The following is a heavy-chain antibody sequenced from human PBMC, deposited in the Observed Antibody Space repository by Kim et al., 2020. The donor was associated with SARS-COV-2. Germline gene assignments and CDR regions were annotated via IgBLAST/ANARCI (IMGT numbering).Heavy chain of an antibody. Sequence: GGSLRLSCAASGFTFTNYWMHWVRQSPGKGLVWVSRINIDGRTTNYADSVKGRFTIPRDTVKNTLYLQMNSLRAEDTAIYYCAMSSILRPDAWGQGALVIVSS. CDR3: AMSSILRPDA. V-gene: IGHV3-74*01. J-gene: IGHJ4*02. CDR1: GFTFTNYW. D-gene: IGHD6-6*01. CDR2: INIDGRTT.